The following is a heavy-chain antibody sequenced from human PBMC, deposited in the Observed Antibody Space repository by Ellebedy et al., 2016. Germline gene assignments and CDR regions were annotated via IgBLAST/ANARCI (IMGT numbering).Heavy chain of an antibody. CDR3: ARQKVASLPYFFDN. Sequence: SETLSLTXTVSGYSIISAYYWGWVRQSPGKGLEWIGNINHRGTTYYNPSLKSRVTLSVDTSKNQFSLKLTSVTVADTGVYFCARQKVASLPYFFDNWGQGTLVTVSS. CDR2: INHRGTT. D-gene: IGHD5-12*01. CDR1: GYSIISAYY. V-gene: IGHV4-38-2*02. J-gene: IGHJ4*02.